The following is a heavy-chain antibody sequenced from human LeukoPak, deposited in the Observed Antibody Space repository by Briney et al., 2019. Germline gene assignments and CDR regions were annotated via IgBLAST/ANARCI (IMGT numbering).Heavy chain of an antibody. Sequence: PGGSLRLSCAASGFTVSTNYMNWVRQAPGKGLECVSLIYGSTTTNYADSVKGRFTISRDDSKNTLYLQMNSLRAEDTAVYYWARGPRPGSSGYPNLDYWGQGTLVSVSS. CDR2: IYGSTTT. CDR1: GFTVSTNY. D-gene: IGHD3-22*01. V-gene: IGHV3-53*01. J-gene: IGHJ4*02. CDR3: ARGPRPGSSGYPNLDY.